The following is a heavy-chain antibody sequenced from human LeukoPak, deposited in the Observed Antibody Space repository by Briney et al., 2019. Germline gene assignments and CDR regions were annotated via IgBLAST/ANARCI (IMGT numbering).Heavy chain of an antibody. CDR2: ISSSSSYT. D-gene: IGHD6-13*01. V-gene: IGHV3-21*01. CDR3: ARDLGIAAAGSYYFDY. CDR1: GFTFSTYS. Sequence: GGSLRLSCAASGFTFSTYSMNWVRQAPGKGLEWVSSISSSSSYTFYADSVKGRFTISRDNAKNSLYLQMSSLRVEDTAVYYCARDLGIAAAGSYYFDYWGQGTLVTVSS. J-gene: IGHJ4*02.